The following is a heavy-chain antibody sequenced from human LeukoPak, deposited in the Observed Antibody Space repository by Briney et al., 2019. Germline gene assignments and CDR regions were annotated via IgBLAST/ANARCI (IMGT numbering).Heavy chain of an antibody. CDR1: GYTFTSYG. D-gene: IGHD3-3*01. CDR3: ARDGYDFWSGYIDY. J-gene: IGHJ4*02. Sequence: ASVKVSCKASGYTFTSYGISWVRQAPGQGLEWMGWISAYNGNTDYAQKLQGRVTMTTDTSTSTAYMELRSLRSDDTAVYYCARDGYDFWSGYIDYWGQGTLVTVSS. CDR2: ISAYNGNT. V-gene: IGHV1-18*01.